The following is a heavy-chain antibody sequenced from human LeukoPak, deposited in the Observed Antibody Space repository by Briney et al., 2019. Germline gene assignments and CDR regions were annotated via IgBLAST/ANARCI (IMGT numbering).Heavy chain of an antibody. CDR3: ARGGSSWSGYFQH. D-gene: IGHD6-13*01. CDR2: INSDGSST. V-gene: IGHV3-74*01. J-gene: IGHJ1*01. Sequence: GGSLRLSCAASGFTFDDYAMSWVRQAPGKGLVWVSRINSDGSSTTYADSVKGRFTISRDNAKNTLYLQMNSLRAEDTAVYYCARGGSSWSGYFQHWGQGTLVTVSS. CDR1: GFTFDDYA.